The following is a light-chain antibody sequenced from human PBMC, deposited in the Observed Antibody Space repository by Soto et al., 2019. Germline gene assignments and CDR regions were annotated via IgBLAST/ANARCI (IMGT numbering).Light chain of an antibody. V-gene: IGKV3-20*01. J-gene: IGKJ2*01. CDR1: QSVSSNY. Sequence: EIVLTQSPGTLSLSPGERATLSCRASQSVSSNYLAWYQQKPGQAPRLLIYAASSRATGIPDRFSGSGSGTDFALSISRLEPQDFAVYYCQQYGTSPYTFGQGTKLDIK. CDR3: QQYGTSPYT. CDR2: AAS.